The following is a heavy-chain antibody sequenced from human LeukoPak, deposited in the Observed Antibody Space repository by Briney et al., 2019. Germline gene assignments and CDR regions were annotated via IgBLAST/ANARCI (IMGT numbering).Heavy chain of an antibody. CDR2: IIPIFGTA. D-gene: IGHD1-14*01. V-gene: IGHV1-69*13. Sequence: SVKVSCKASGGTFISYAISWVRQAPGQGLEWMGGIIPIFGTANYAQKFQGRVTITADESTSTAYMELSSLRSEDTAVYYCATNLLYYYYYYGMDVWGQGTTVTVSS. CDR1: GGTFISYA. J-gene: IGHJ6*02. CDR3: ATNLLYYYYYYGMDV.